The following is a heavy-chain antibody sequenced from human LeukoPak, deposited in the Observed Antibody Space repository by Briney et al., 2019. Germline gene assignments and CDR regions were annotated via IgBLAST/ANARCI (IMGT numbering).Heavy chain of an antibody. CDR1: GGSFSGYY. V-gene: IGHV4-34*01. CDR2: INHGGST. J-gene: IGHJ5*02. CDR3: ARFGVVVPAARGNWFDP. D-gene: IGHD2-2*01. Sequence: PSETLSLTCAVYGGSFSGYYWSWIRQPPGKGLEWIGEINHGGSTNYNPSLKSRVTISVDTSKNQFSLKLSSVTAADTAVYYCARFGVVVPAARGNWFDPWGQGTLVTVSS.